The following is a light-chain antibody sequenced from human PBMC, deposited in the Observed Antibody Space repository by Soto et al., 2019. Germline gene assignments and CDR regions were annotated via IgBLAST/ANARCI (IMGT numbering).Light chain of an antibody. CDR2: YDS. Sequence: SSELTQPPSVSVAPGKTARITCGGNNIGSKSVHWYQQKPGQAPVLVIYYDSDRPSGIPERFSGSNSGNTATLTISRVEAGDEADYYCQVWDSSSAWVFGGGTKLTVL. CDR3: QVWDSSSAWV. V-gene: IGLV3-21*04. CDR1: NIGSKS. J-gene: IGLJ3*02.